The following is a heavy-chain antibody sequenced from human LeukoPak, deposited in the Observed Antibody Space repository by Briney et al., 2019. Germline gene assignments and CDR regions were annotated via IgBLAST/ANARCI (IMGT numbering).Heavy chain of an antibody. V-gene: IGHV1-69*05. CDR2: IIPLFGTA. D-gene: IGHD3-10*01. J-gene: IGHJ6*03. CDR3: ARSYGSGSYYLYYYYYMDG. CDR1: GGTFSNYA. Sequence: SVKVSCKASGGTFSNYAISWVRQAPGQGLEWMGGIIPLFGTANYAQKFQGRVTITTDESTSTAYMELSSLRSEDTAVYYCARSYGSGSYYLYYYYYMDGWGKGTTVTVSS.